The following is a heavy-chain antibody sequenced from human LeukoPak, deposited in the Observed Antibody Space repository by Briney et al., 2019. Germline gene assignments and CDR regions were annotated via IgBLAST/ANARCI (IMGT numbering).Heavy chain of an antibody. V-gene: IGHV3-53*01. J-gene: IGHJ4*02. CDR1: GFIVSNNY. CDR3: ASPKYTSGPFNY. CDR2: LYNTGST. D-gene: IGHD6-19*01. Sequence: GGSLRLSCAASGFIVSNNYMSWVRQAPGKGLEWVAVLYNTGSTDYADSVKGRLTISRDIPKNTLYLQMNSLRAEDTAVYYCASPKYTSGPFNYWGQGALVTVSS.